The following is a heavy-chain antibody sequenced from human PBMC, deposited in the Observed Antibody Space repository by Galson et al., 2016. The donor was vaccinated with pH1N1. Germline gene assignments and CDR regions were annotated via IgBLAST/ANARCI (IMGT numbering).Heavy chain of an antibody. J-gene: IGHJ4*02. V-gene: IGHV3-30*04. CDR3: ATGLLAAAGTFDY. D-gene: IGHD6-13*01. Sequence: SLRLSCAASGFTFSRHAMHWVRQAPGKGLEWVAVISYDGSNKYYADSVKGRLTISRDNSKNTLYLQMNSLRAEDTAVYYCATGLLAAAGTFDYWGQGTLVTVSS. CDR1: GFTFSRHA. CDR2: ISYDGSNK.